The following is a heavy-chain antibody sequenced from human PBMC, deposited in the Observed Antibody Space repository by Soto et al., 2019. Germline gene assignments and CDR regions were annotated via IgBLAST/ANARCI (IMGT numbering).Heavy chain of an antibody. CDR2: ISTSYGNT. J-gene: IGHJ5*02. D-gene: IGHD2-15*01. CDR3: ARVTQNWFDP. V-gene: IGHV1-18*01. Sequence: GAPVKVSCKASCYTFTSYDISWVRQAPGQGLEWKGRISTSYGNTKYAQKLQGRVTMTTDTSTSTSYMELRSLRSDDTAVYYCARVTQNWFDPWGQGTLVTVSS. CDR1: CYTFTSYD.